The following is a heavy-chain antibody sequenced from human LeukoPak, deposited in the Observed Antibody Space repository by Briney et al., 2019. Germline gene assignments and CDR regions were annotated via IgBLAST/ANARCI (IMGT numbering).Heavy chain of an antibody. CDR1: GGSISSYY. V-gene: IGHV4-4*09. J-gene: IGHJ5*02. D-gene: IGHD3-22*01. Sequence: SETLSLTCTVSGGSISSYYWSWIRQPPGKGLEWIGYIYTSGSTNYNPSLKSRVTISVDTSKNQFSLKLSSVTAADTAVYYCARHGSLNYYDSSGPGFDPWGQGTLVTVSS. CDR3: ARHGSLNYYDSSGPGFDP. CDR2: IYTSGST.